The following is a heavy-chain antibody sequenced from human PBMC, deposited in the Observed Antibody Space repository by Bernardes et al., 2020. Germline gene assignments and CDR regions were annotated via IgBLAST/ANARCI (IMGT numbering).Heavy chain of an antibody. J-gene: IGHJ4*02. CDR1: GDSISSTTYY. D-gene: IGHD2-15*01. CDR2: VYYSGTT. CDR3: ARVCGYCSGGYYLGAFGH. V-gene: IGHV4-39*01. Sequence: SETLSLTCTVSGDSISSTTYYWGWSRQPPGKGLEWIGNVYYSGTTYYNPSLKSRVTISVDTSKNQFSLKLSSVTAADTAVYYCARVCGYCSGGYYLGAFGHWGQGSLVTVSS.